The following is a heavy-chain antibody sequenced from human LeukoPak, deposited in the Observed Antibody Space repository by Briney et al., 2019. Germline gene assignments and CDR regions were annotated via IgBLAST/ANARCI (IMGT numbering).Heavy chain of an antibody. CDR3: ARDGEYYDSRGSYFDS. J-gene: IGHJ4*02. Sequence: ASVKVSCKVSGYTLTELSMHWVRQAPGQGLEWMGIINPSSGSTSNAQKFQGRVTMTRDTSTSTVYMELSSLRSEDTAVYYCARDGEYYDSRGSYFDSWGQGTLVTVSS. D-gene: IGHD3-22*01. V-gene: IGHV1-46*01. CDR1: GYTLTELS. CDR2: INPSSGST.